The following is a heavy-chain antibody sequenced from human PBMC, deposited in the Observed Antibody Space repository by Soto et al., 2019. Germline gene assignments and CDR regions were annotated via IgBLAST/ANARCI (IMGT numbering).Heavy chain of an antibody. CDR2: IYSGDTT. J-gene: IGHJ4*02. Sequence: GGSLRLSCAAYEFTVSGNVMSWVRQTPGKGLEWVSTIYSGDTTDYTDSVKGRFTISRDKPKDTLYLQMNSLRVDDTAVYFCAGRYGNGDYAYWGQGALVTVSS. D-gene: IGHD2-15*01. CDR1: EFTVSGNV. V-gene: IGHV3-66*01. CDR3: AGRYGNGDYAY.